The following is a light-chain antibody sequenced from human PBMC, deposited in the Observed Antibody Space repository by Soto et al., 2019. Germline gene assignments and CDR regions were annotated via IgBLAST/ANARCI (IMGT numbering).Light chain of an antibody. V-gene: IGLV2-8*01. CDR2: EVT. J-gene: IGLJ1*01. CDR1: SSEVGGYDY. CDR3: YSYAGNKYV. Sequence: QSALTQPPSASGSPGQSVTISCTGTSSEVGGYDYVSWYQQHPGRAPKLIIFEVTKRPSGVPDRFSGSKSANTASLSVSGLQAEDEADYYCYSYAGNKYVFGTGTKVTVL.